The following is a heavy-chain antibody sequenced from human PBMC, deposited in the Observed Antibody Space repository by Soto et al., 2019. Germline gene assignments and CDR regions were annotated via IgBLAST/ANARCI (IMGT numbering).Heavy chain of an antibody. CDR3: ARDGGNICSGGSCYFQAPDY. J-gene: IGHJ4*02. D-gene: IGHD2-15*01. CDR2: ISGSGRST. CDR1: GFTFSNYA. Sequence: EVQLLESGGGSVQPGGSLRLSCSASGFTFSNYAMSWVRQAPGKGLEWVASISGSGRSTNYADSVKGRFTISRDNSNNTLAGQMSSLRAEDTAVYYCARDGGNICSGGSCYFQAPDYWGQGTLVTVSP. V-gene: IGHV3-23*01.